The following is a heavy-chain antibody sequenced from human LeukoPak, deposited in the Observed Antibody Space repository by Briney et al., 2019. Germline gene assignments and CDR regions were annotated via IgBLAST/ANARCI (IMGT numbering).Heavy chain of an antibody. CDR1: GFTFSDYY. CDR2: ISRSGGSI. J-gene: IGHJ1*01. D-gene: IGHD4/OR15-4a*01. CDR3: ARDPRVRG. Sequence: SGGSLRLSCATSGFTFSDYYMSWIRQAPGKGLECISYISRSGGSIYYADSVEGRFTVSRDNAKNSLYLQMNSLRAEDTAVYYCARDPRVRGWGQGTLVTVSS. V-gene: IGHV3-11*04.